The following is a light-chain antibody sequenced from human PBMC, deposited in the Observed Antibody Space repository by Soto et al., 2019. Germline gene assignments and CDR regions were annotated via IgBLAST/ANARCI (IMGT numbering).Light chain of an antibody. CDR3: CSYGGYYNYV. Sequence: QSALAQPRSVSGSPGQSVTISCTGTSTDAGGYNYVSWYQQHPGKAPKVMIYDVSKRPSGVPDRFSGSKSGNTASLTISGLQAEDEADYYCCSYGGYYNYVFGTGTKVTVL. V-gene: IGLV2-11*01. J-gene: IGLJ1*01. CDR1: STDAGGYNY. CDR2: DVS.